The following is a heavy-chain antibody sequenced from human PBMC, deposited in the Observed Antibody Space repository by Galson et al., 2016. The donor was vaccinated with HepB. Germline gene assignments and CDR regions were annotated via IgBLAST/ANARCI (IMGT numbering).Heavy chain of an antibody. Sequence: SLRLSCAGSGFTFNNAWMSWVRQAPGKGLEWVGRIKSKTDNGTTDYAAPVKGRFSISRDDSKNILYLQMNSLITEDTAVYYCTSPLGRWTYGYHYGVDVWGQGATGIVSS. D-gene: IGHD3/OR15-3a*01. J-gene: IGHJ6*02. CDR1: GFTFNNAW. CDR2: IKSKTDNGTT. V-gene: IGHV3-15*01. CDR3: TSPLGRWTYGYHYGVDV.